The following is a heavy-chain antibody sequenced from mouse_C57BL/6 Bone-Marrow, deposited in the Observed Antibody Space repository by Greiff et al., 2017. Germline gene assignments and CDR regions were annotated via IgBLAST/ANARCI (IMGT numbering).Heavy chain of an antibody. Sequence: EVHLVESGGGLVEPGGSLKLSCAASGFTFSSYAMSWVRQTPEKRLEWVATISDGGSYTYYPDNVKGRFTISRDNAKNNLYLQMSHLKSEDTAMYYCARRLRLQWYFDYWGQGTTLTVSS. CDR3: ARRLRLQWYFDY. D-gene: IGHD3-2*02. J-gene: IGHJ2*01. CDR2: ISDGGSYT. V-gene: IGHV5-4*03. CDR1: GFTFSSYA.